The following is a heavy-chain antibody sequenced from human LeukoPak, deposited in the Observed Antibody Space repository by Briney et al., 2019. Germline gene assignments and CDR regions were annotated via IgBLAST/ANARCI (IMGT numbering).Heavy chain of an antibody. Sequence: SETLSLTCTVSGYSISSGYYWGWIRQPPGKGLEWIGSIYHSGSTYYNPSLKSRVTISVDTSKNQFSLKLSSVTAADTAVYYCARAKMTTVTTGFDPWGQGTLVTVSS. CDR3: ARAKMTTVTTGFDP. V-gene: IGHV4-38-2*02. CDR2: IYHSGST. J-gene: IGHJ5*02. CDR1: GYSISSGYY. D-gene: IGHD4-11*01.